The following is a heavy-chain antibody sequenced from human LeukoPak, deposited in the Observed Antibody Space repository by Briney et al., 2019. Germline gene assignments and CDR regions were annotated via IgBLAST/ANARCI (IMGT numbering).Heavy chain of an antibody. J-gene: IGHJ5*02. CDR1: GYSISSGYY. D-gene: IGHD2-2*01. CDR3: ARGVRGYCSSTSCRRGKNWFDP. CDR2: INHSGST. V-gene: IGHV4-38-2*01. Sequence: SETLSLTCAASGYSISSGYYWGWIRQPPGKGLEWIGEINHSGSTNYNPSLKSRVTISVDTSKNQFSLKLSSVTAADTAVYYCARGVRGYCSSTSCRRGKNWFDPWGQGTLVTVSS.